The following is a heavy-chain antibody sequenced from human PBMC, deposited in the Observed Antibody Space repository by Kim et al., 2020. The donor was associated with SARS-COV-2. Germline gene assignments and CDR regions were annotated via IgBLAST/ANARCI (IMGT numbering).Heavy chain of an antibody. V-gene: IGHV3-30*04. D-gene: IGHD2-15*01. CDR3: AREDASGGDAFDI. Sequence: GGSLRLSCAASGFTFSSYAMHWVRQAPGKGLEWVAVISYDGSNKYYADSVKGRFTISRDNSKNTLYLQMNSLRAEDTAVYYCAREDASGGDAFDIWGQGTMVTVSS. CDR2: ISYDGSNK. CDR1: GFTFSSYA. J-gene: IGHJ3*02.